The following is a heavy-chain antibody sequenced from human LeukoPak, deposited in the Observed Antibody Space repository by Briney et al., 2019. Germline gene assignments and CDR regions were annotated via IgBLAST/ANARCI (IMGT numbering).Heavy chain of an antibody. J-gene: IGHJ4*02. CDR2: FDPEDGET. V-gene: IGHV1-24*01. Sequence: ASVKVSCKVSGYTLTELSMHWVRQAPGKGLEWMGGFDPEDGETIYAQKFQGRVTMTEDTSTDTAYMELSSLRSEDTAVYYCATEGEYSSSFNLDYWGQGTLVTVSS. D-gene: IGHD6-6*01. CDR1: GYTLTELS. CDR3: ATEGEYSSSFNLDY.